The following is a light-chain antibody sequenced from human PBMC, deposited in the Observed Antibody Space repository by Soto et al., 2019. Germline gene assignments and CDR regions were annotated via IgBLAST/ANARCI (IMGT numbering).Light chain of an antibody. CDR3: QQYGSSPIT. CDR1: QTVSSNF. V-gene: IGKV3-20*01. CDR2: GAS. Sequence: EIVLTQSPGTLSLSPGERATLSCRTSQTVSSNFLAWYQQKPGQAPSLLIYGASSRATGIPDRFSGSGSGTDFTLTISRLEPEDFALYDCQQYGSSPITFGQGTRLEIK. J-gene: IGKJ5*01.